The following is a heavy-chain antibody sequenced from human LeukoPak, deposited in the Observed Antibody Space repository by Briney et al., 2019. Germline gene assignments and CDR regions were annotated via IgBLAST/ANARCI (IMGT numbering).Heavy chain of an antibody. V-gene: IGHV3-48*01. D-gene: IGHD2-15*01. CDR1: GFTLSSYG. CDR2: ISSASGSI. J-gene: IGHJ4*02. Sequence: GGSLRLSCAASGFTLSSYGMHWVRQAPGKGLEWVSYISSASGSIYYAGSVKGRFTISRDNCKNTLYLQMNSLRAEDTAVYYCAKDGVCMDCSGGSCYRGVDYWGQGTLVTVSS. CDR3: AKDGVCMDCSGGSCYRGVDY.